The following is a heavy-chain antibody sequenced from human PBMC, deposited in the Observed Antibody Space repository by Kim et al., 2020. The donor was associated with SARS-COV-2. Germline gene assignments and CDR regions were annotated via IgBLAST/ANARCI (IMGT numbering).Heavy chain of an antibody. J-gene: IGHJ4*02. D-gene: IGHD6-19*01. CDR2: T. CDR3: ARITVTGTLDY. Sequence: TSYAQTLPGRVTMTRDTSTSTVYMELSSLRSEDTAVYYCARITVTGTLDYWGQGTLVTVSS. V-gene: IGHV1-46*03.